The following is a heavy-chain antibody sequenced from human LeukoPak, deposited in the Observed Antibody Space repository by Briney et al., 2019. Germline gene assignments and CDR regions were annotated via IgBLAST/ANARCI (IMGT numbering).Heavy chain of an antibody. D-gene: IGHD3-10*01. Sequence: GESLKISCEGTGFIFTNHWIGWVRQMPGKGLEWMGIINPRDSDTRYSPAIQGQATFSVDKSIGTAYLQWTSLKASDTAIYYCAREMTGGYFDFLGQGTLVTVSS. CDR1: GFIFTNHW. CDR2: INPRDSDT. J-gene: IGHJ4*02. CDR3: AREMTGGYFDF. V-gene: IGHV5-51*01.